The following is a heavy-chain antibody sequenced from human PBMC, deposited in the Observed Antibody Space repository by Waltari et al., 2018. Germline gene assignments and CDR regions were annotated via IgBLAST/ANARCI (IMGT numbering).Heavy chain of an antibody. D-gene: IGHD1-20*01. J-gene: IGHJ4*02. CDR2: INPNGGGT. Sequence: QVQLVQSGAEVKKPGSSVKVSCKASGYTFTGYYMHWVRQAPGQGLEWMGWINPNGGGTNDAQKFQGRVTMTRDTSISTAYMELSRLRSDATAVYYCARVAKRYNWNDVHYWVQGTLVTVSS. V-gene: IGHV1-2*02. CDR1: GYTFTGYY. CDR3: ARVAKRYNWNDVHY.